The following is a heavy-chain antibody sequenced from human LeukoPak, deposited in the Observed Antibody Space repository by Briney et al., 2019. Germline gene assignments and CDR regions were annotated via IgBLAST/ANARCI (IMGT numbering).Heavy chain of an antibody. J-gene: IGHJ6*03. D-gene: IGHD3-22*01. V-gene: IGHV1-18*01. Sequence: ASVKVSCKASGYTFTSFAITWVRQAPGQGLEWMGWISAYNGNTNYAQKFQGRVTMTTNTSTSIAYMEVRSLGSDDTAVYYCARLDYNYESSGFWGYYYYYMDVWGKGTTVTVSS. CDR2: ISAYNGNT. CDR1: GYTFTSFA. CDR3: ARLDYNYESSGFWGYYYYYMDV.